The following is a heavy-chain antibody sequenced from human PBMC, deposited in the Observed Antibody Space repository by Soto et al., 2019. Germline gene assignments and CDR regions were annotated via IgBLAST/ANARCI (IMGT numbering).Heavy chain of an antibody. CDR1: GYTFTSYD. D-gene: IGHD2-2*01. CDR2: MNPNSGNT. Sequence: QVQLVQSGAEVKKPGASVKVSCKASGYTFTSYDINWVRQATGQGLEWMGWMNPNSGNTGYAQKFQGRVTMTRNTSISTAYMELSSLRSEDTAVYYCARYCISTSCSGGYYGMDVWGQGTTVTVSS. J-gene: IGHJ6*02. CDR3: ARYCISTSCSGGYYGMDV. V-gene: IGHV1-8*01.